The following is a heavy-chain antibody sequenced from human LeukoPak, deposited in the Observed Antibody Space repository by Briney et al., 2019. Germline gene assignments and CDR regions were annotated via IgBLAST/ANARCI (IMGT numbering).Heavy chain of an antibody. CDR1: GFTFSSYS. CDR2: ISSSSSYI. D-gene: IGHD1/OR15-1a*01. J-gene: IGHJ4*02. V-gene: IGHV3-21*01. CDR3: ARDNWSKYYFDY. Sequence: GGSLRLSCAAWGFTFSSYSMNWVRQAPGKGLEWVSSISSSSSYIYYADSVKGRFTISRDNAKNSLYLQMNSLRAEDTAVYYCARDNWSKYYFDYWGQGTLVTVSS.